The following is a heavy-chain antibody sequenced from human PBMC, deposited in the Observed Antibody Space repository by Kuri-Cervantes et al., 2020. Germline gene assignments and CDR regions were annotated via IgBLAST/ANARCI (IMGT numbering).Heavy chain of an antibody. CDR3: ARGLTSSVLQFLEWSPGAFDI. CDR2: IYYTGST. D-gene: IGHD3-3*01. Sequence: SETLSLTCTVSGGSISSTSHYWGWIRQPPGKGLEWIGSIYYTGSTYYNPSLKSRVTISVDTSKNQFSLKLNSVTAADTAVYYCARGLTSSVLQFLEWSPGAFDIWGQGTMVTVSS. CDR1: GGSISSTSHY. J-gene: IGHJ3*02. V-gene: IGHV4-39*07.